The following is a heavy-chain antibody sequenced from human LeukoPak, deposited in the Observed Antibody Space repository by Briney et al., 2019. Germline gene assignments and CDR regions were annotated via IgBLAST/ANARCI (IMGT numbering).Heavy chain of an antibody. V-gene: IGHV4-34*01. CDR1: GGSLRGYY. CDR3: ARQWLVSPLFDY. CDR2: INHSGST. J-gene: IGHJ4*02. D-gene: IGHD6-19*01. Sequence: PSETLSLTSAVYGGSLRGYYWSWIRQPPGKGLEWIGEINHSGSTNYNPSLKSRVTTSVDTCKNQLSLKLTSMTAADTAVYYCARQWLVSPLFDYWGQGTLVTVSS.